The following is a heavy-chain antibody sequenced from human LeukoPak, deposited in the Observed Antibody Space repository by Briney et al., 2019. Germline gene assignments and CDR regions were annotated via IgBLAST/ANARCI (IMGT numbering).Heavy chain of an antibody. Sequence: PSETLSLTCAVYGGSFSGYYWSWIRQPPGKGLEWIGEINHSGSTNYNPSLKSRVTISVDTSKNQFSLKLSSVTAADTAVYYCARGRPGYCSSTSCYMYALYYFDYWGQGTLVTVSS. CDR2: INHSGST. D-gene: IGHD2-2*02. J-gene: IGHJ4*02. CDR3: ARGRPGYCSSTSCYMYALYYFDY. V-gene: IGHV4-34*01. CDR1: GGSFSGYY.